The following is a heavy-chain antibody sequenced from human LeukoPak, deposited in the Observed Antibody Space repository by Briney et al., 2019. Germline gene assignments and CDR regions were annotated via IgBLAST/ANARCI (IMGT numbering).Heavy chain of an antibody. CDR3: ARDRGGDSTAYSDY. CDR2: IYRGGST. J-gene: IGHJ4*02. D-gene: IGHD3-22*01. Sequence: GGSLRLSCAASGFIVSSNHMSWVRQAPGKGLEWVSVIYRGGSTYYADSVKGRFTISRDNSKNTLYLQMNSLRAEDTAVYYCARDRGGDSTAYSDYWGQGTLVTVSS. V-gene: IGHV3-53*01. CDR1: GFIVSSNH.